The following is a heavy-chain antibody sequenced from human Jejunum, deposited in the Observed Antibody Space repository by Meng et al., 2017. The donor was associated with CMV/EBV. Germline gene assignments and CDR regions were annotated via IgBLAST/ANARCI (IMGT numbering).Heavy chain of an antibody. CDR2: IHSTGST. CDR3: ARYSHGGYYFDY. CDR1: GASINNYY. Sequence: LSLTCTVSGASINNYYWSWIRQPPGKALEWIGYIHSTGSTYYNPSLNSRLIISVDTSRSHFSLRLTSVTAADTAVYYCARYSHGGYYFDYWGQGTLVTVS. J-gene: IGHJ4*02. D-gene: IGHD5-18*01. V-gene: IGHV4-59*01.